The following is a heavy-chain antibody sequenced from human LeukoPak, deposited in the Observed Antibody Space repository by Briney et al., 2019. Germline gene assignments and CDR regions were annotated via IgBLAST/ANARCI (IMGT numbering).Heavy chain of an antibody. CDR2: INPNRGDT. CDR1: GYTFTGYY. D-gene: IGHD2-2*01. J-gene: IGHJ4*02. Sequence: ASVKVSCKAYGYTFTGYYMHWVRQAPGQGLEWMGRINPNRGDTTYAQKFQGRVTMTRDTSISTAYMELSRLRADATAVYYCAMCSSTSCYGYWGQGTLVTVSS. V-gene: IGHV1-2*06. CDR3: AMCSSTSCYGY.